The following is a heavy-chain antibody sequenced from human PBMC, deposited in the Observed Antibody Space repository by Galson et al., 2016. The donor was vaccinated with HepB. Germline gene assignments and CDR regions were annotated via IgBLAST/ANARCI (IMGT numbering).Heavy chain of an antibody. CDR1: GYTFTSYY. CDR2: INPSGGST. V-gene: IGHV1-46*01. Sequence: SVKVSCKASGYTFTSYYMHWVRQAPGQGLEWMGIINPSGGSTSYAQKFQGRVTMTRDTSTSTVYMELSSLRSEDTAVYYCAREGGYYSFYYYGMDVWGQGTTVTVSS. D-gene: IGHD3-3*01. CDR3: AREGGYYSFYYYGMDV. J-gene: IGHJ6*02.